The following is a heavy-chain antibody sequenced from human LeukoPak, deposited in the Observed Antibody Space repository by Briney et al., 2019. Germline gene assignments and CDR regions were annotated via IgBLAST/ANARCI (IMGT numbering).Heavy chain of an antibody. CDR2: INHSGST. CDR3: ARGGSSYNDDSSGYYFDY. J-gene: IGHJ4*02. CDR1: GGSISSYY. V-gene: IGHV4-34*01. D-gene: IGHD3-22*01. Sequence: SETLSLTCTVSGGSISSYYWSWIRQPPGKGLEWIGEINHSGSTNYNPSLKSRVTISVDTSKNQFSLKLSSVTVADTAVYYCARGGSSYNDDSSGYYFDYWGQGTLVTVSS.